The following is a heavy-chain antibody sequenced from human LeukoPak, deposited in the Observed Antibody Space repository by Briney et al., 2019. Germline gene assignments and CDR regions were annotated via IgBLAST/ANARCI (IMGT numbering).Heavy chain of an antibody. D-gene: IGHD4-11*01. Sequence: GGSLRLSCAASGFTFDDYAMHWVRQAPGEGLEWVSGISWNSGSIGYADSVKGRFTISRDNAKNSLYLQMNSLRTEDMALYYCAKGPYSNYDYWYFDLWGRGTLVTVSS. CDR3: AKGPYSNYDYWYFDL. CDR1: GFTFDDYA. CDR2: ISWNSGSI. V-gene: IGHV3-9*03. J-gene: IGHJ2*01.